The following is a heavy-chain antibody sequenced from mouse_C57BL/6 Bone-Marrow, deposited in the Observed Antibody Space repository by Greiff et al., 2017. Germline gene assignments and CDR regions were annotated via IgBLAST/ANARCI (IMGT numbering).Heavy chain of an antibody. CDR3: ARHGYYCVDY. CDR2: ISSGGSYT. D-gene: IGHD2-3*01. J-gene: IGHJ2*01. CDR1: GFTFSSYG. V-gene: IGHV5-6*01. Sequence: EVHLVESGGDLVKPGGSLKLSCAASGFTFSSYGMSWVRQTPDKRLEWVATISSGGSYTYYPDSVKGRFTISRDNAKNTLYLQMSSLKSEDTAMYYCARHGYYCVDYWGQGTTLTVSS.